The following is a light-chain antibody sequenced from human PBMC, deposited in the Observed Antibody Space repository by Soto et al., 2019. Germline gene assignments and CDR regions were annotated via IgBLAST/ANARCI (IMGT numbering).Light chain of an antibody. V-gene: IGLV1-44*01. CDR1: SSNIGTNT. CDR3: AAWDGSLNAVL. Sequence: QPVLTQPPSASGTPGQRVTISCSGSSSNIGTNTVNWYQQLPGSAPKFLIYSNNQRPSGVPDRFSGSKSGTSASLAISGLQPDDEADYYCAAWDGSLNAVLFGGGTKLTVL. J-gene: IGLJ2*01. CDR2: SNN.